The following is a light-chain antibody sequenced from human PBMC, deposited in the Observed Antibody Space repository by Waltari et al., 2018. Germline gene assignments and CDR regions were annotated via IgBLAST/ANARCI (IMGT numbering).Light chain of an antibody. CDR2: HTS. V-gene: IGKV3-20*01. J-gene: IGKJ1*01. CDR3: QKYDFLPAT. Sequence: EIVFTQSPGTLSLSPGERATLSCRASQGAGKYLAWYQQRPGPAPRLLLHHTSSRATGPPDRFSGSGYGTDFSLTISRLEPEDFAVYYCQKYDFLPATFGQGTTVEIK. CDR1: QGAGKY.